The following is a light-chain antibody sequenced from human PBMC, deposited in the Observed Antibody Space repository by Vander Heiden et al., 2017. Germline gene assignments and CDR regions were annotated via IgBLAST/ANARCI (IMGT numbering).Light chain of an antibody. V-gene: IGKV3-20*01. CDR1: QNISGTY. CDR2: GAS. CDR3: QQYGYSSRA. Sequence: EIVLTQSPAIVSLSPGEGATLSCRTSQNISGTYIAWYQQRPGQAPRLLIYGASSRATGIPDRFRGSGSGTDYSLTISRLEPEDFAVYYCQQYGYSSRAFGPGPRVDV. J-gene: IGKJ3*01.